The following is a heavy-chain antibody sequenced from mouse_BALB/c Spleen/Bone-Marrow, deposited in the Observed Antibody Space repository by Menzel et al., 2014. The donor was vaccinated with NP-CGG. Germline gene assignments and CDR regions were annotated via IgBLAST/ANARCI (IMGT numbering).Heavy chain of an antibody. CDR2: IRNKAKGYTT. CDR3: ARDENVGIYWYFDV. V-gene: IGHV7-3*02. CDR1: GFTFTDYY. Sequence: EVKLVESGGGLVQPGGSLRLSCATSGFTFTDYYMSWVRRPPGKALEWLGFIRNKAKGYTTDYSASVKGRFTISRDNSQSISYLQMNTLRAEDSATYYCARDENVGIYWYFDVWGAGTTVTVSS. J-gene: IGHJ1*01.